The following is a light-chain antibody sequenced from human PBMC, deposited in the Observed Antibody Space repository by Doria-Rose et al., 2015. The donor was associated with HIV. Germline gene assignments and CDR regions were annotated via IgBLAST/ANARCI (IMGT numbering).Light chain of an antibody. Sequence: FTQSPGTLSLSPGERATLSCRASQSFSSTYLAWYQQKLGQAPSLLIYDGSTRATGIPDRFSASGSGTDFTLTINRLEPEDFALYYCHQYGTSWTFGQGTKVEI. CDR3: HQYGTSWT. V-gene: IGKV3-20*01. J-gene: IGKJ1*01. CDR2: DGS. CDR1: QSFSSTY.